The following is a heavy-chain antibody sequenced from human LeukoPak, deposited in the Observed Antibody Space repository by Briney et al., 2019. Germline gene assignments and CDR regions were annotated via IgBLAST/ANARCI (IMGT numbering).Heavy chain of an antibody. CDR3: ARSWGVASFDN. V-gene: IGHV3-11*04. CDR1: GFKFSDYY. D-gene: IGHD3-10*01. J-gene: IGHJ4*02. CDR2: ISGTGSTI. Sequence: GGSLRLSCAASGFKFSDYYMSWIRQAPGKGLEWLSNISGTGSTIYYADSVKGRFTISRDNAENSVSLQINSLRGEDTAIYYCARSWGVASFDNWGQGTLLTAST.